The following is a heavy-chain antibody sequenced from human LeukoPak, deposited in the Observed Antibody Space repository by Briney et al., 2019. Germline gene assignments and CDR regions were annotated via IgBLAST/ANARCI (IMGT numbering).Heavy chain of an antibody. D-gene: IGHD2-2*01. Sequence: GGSLRLSCAASGFTFSSYAMSWVRQAPGKGLEWVSAISGSGGSTYYADSVKGRFTISRDNSKNTLYLQTNSLRAEDTAVYYCAKEYCSSTSCYRFDPWGQGTLVTVSS. CDR3: AKEYCSSTSCYRFDP. CDR1: GFTFSSYA. J-gene: IGHJ5*02. V-gene: IGHV3-23*01. CDR2: ISGSGGST.